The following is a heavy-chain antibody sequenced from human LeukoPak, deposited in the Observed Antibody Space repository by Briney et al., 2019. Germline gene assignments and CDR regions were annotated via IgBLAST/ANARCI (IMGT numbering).Heavy chain of an antibody. J-gene: IGHJ4*02. CDR1: GGSISSYY. Sequence: SETLSLTCTVSGGSISSYYWSWIRQPTGKGLEWIGYIYYSGSTNYNPSLKSRVTISVDTSKNQFSLKLSSVTAADTAVYYCAGFDEYYFDYWGQGTLVTVSS. D-gene: IGHD3-9*01. CDR3: AGFDEYYFDY. V-gene: IGHV4-59*01. CDR2: IYYSGST.